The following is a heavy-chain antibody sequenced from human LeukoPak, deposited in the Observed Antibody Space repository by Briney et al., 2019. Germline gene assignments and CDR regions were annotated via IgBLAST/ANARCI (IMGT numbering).Heavy chain of an antibody. V-gene: IGHV4-38-2*02. CDR2: IYHSGST. CDR3: ARAFSIRGVRYFDY. Sequence: SETLSLTCTVSGYSISSGYYWGWIRQPPGKGLEWIGSIYHSGSTYYNPSLKSRVTISVDTSKNQFSLKLSSVTAADTAVYYCARAFSIRGVRYFDYWGQGTLVTVFS. J-gene: IGHJ4*02. CDR1: GYSISSGYY. D-gene: IGHD3-10*01.